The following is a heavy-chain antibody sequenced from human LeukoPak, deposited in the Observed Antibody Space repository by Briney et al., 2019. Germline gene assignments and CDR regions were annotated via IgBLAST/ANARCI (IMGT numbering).Heavy chain of an antibody. J-gene: IGHJ6*02. Sequence: GGSLRLSCAVTGFTFSTFWMHWVRQVPGKGLVWVSYINGDVTTTTYADSVKGRFTISRDNAKNTVYLQMNSLRGEDSAVYYCGRWNYGMDVWGQGTTVTVS. CDR3: GRWNYGMDV. CDR1: GFTFSTFW. V-gene: IGHV3-74*03. CDR2: INGDVTTT.